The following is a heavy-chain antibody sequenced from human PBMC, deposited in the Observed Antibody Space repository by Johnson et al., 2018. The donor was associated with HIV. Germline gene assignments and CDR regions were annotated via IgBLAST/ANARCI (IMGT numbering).Heavy chain of an antibody. V-gene: IGHV3-30*14. J-gene: IGHJ3*02. CDR2: IYSGGRT. Sequence: QVQLVESGGGVVQPGRSLRLSCAASGFTFSSYAMHWVRQAPGKGLEWVAVIYSGGRTYYTDSVKGRFTISRDTAKNTLYLQMNSLRAEDTALYFCARDGRGEQLVDQGDAFDIWGQGTMVTVSS. D-gene: IGHD6-6*01. CDR3: ARDGRGEQLVDQGDAFDI. CDR1: GFTFSSYA.